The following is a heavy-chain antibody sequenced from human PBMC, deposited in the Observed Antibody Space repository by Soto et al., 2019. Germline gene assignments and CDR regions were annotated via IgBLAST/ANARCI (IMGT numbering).Heavy chain of an antibody. V-gene: IGHV3-13*01. Sequence: GGSLRLSCAASGFTFSSYDMHWVRQATGKGLEWVSAIGTAGDTYYPGSVKGRFTISRENAKNSLYLQMNSLRAGDTAVYYCARAGDQGAFDIWGQGTMVTGSS. J-gene: IGHJ3*02. CDR2: IGTAGDT. D-gene: IGHD3-16*01. CDR1: GFTFSSYD. CDR3: ARAGDQGAFDI.